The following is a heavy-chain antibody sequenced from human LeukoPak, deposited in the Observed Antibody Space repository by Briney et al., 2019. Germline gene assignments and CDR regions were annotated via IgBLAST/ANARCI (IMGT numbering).Heavy chain of an antibody. J-gene: IGHJ5*02. CDR1: GFTFSSYG. CDR2: ISYDGSNK. D-gene: IGHD4-23*01. CDR3: VRDRAGGNSVWFDP. V-gene: IGHV3-30*03. Sequence: PGGSLRLSCAASGFTFSSYGMHWVRQAPGKGLEWVAVISYDGSNKYYADSVKGRFTISRDNSKNTLYLQMNSLRDEDTAVYYCVRDRAGGNSVWFDPWGQGTLVTVSS.